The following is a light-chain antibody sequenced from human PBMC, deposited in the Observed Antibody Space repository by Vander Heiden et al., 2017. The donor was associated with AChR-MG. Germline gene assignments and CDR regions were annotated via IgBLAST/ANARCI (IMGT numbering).Light chain of an antibody. V-gene: IGLV8-61*01. CDR3: VLYMGNGMEV. CDR1: SDSVSTNYY. Sequence: QTVVTQEPSFSVFPGGTVTLTCGLSSDSVSTNYYPSWYQQTPGQAPRTLIYDINTRSSGVPNRFSGSILGNTAALTITGAQADDESDYYCVLYMGNGMEVFGTGTKVTVL. CDR2: DIN. J-gene: IGLJ1*01.